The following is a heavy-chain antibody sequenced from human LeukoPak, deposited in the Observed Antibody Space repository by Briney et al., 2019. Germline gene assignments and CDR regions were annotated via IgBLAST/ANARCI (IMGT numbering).Heavy chain of an antibody. CDR2: INYSGSP. CDR1: GGSISNYC. J-gene: IGHJ6*03. V-gene: IGHV4-59*08. D-gene: IGHD3-10*01. Sequence: SGTLSLTCTVSGGSISNYCWSWIRQPPGKGLEWIGYINYSGSPNYNPSLKSRVTISLDTSKNQFSLRLSSVTAADTAVYYCARLSGTYFSAVYYYYYYMDVWGKGTTVTVSS. CDR3: ARLSGTYFSAVYYYYYYMDV.